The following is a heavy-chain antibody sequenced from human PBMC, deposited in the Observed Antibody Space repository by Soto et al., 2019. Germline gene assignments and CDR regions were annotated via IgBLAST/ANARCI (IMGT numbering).Heavy chain of an antibody. CDR3: TRGSPGKYSGYDFDY. V-gene: IGHV3-49*03. Sequence: PGGSLRLSCTASGFTFGDYAMSWFRQAPGKGLEWVGFIRSKAYGGTTEYAASVKGRFTISRDDSKSIAYLQMNSLKTEDTAVYYCTRGSPGKYSGYDFDYWGQGTQVTVSS. D-gene: IGHD5-12*01. J-gene: IGHJ4*02. CDR2: IRSKAYGGTT. CDR1: GFTFGDYA.